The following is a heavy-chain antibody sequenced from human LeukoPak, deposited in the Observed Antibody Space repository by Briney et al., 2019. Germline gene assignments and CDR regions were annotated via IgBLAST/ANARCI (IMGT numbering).Heavy chain of an antibody. Sequence: KPSETLSLTCTVSGGSISSYYWSWIRQPPGKGLEWIGYIYYSGSTSYNPSLKSRVTISVDTSKKQFSLKLSSVTAADTAVYYCTRGSIAYYYMDVWGKGTTVTISS. D-gene: IGHD3-22*01. CDR3: TRGSIAYYYMDV. CDR2: IYYSGST. CDR1: GGSISSYY. V-gene: IGHV4-59*01. J-gene: IGHJ6*03.